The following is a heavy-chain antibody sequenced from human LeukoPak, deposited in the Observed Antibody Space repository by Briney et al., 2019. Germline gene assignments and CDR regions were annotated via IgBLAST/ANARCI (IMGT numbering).Heavy chain of an antibody. CDR3: AREAPVARKFWDY. Sequence: ASVKVSCKASGYTFTKYYIHWVRQAPGQGPEWMGIINLGDDSTRYAHKFQGRVTMTRDTCTSAVYMELTSLESEDTAVYYCAREAPVARKFWDYWGQGTLVTVSS. CDR2: INLGDDST. CDR1: GYTFTKYY. D-gene: IGHD6-19*01. V-gene: IGHV1-46*01. J-gene: IGHJ4*02.